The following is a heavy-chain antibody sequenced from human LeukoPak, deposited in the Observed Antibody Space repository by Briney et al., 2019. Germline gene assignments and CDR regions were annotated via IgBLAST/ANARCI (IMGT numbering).Heavy chain of an antibody. CDR2: IIPILGIA. D-gene: IGHD3-3*01. J-gene: IGHJ5*02. CDR1: GGTFRSYA. V-gene: IGHV1-69*04. Sequence: GSSVKVSCKASGGTFRSYAISWVRQAPGQGLEWMGRIIPILGIANYAQKFQGRVTITADKSTSTAYMELSSLRSEDTAVYYCACSTYYDFWSGYYFYPWGQGTLVTVSS. CDR3: ACSTYYDFWSGYYFYP.